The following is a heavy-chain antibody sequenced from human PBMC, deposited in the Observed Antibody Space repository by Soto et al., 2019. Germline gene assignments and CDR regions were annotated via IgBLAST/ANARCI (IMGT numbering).Heavy chain of an antibody. CDR3: ARDSVLVDTAMVTYYGMDV. CDR2: INPNSGGT. CDR1: GYTFTGYY. V-gene: IGHV1-2*04. Sequence: ASVKVSCKASGYTFTGYYMHWVRQAPGQGLEWMGWINPNSGGTNYAQKFQGWVTMTRDTSISTAYMELSRLRSDDTAVYYCARDSVLVDTAMVTYYGMDVWGQGTTVTSP. D-gene: IGHD5-18*01. J-gene: IGHJ6*02.